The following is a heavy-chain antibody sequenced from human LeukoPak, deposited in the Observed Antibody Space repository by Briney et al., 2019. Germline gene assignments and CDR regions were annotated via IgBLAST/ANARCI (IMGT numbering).Heavy chain of an antibody. D-gene: IGHD7-27*01. CDR1: GGSFSGYY. CDR3: ARHWGSDWYFDL. J-gene: IGHJ2*01. V-gene: IGHV4-59*01. Sequence: SETLSLTCIVSGGSFSGYYWSWIRQPPGTGLERIGYIYEGSTTSYSPSLKSRVTISVDTSKNQFSLNLSSVTAADTAVYYCARHWGSDWYFDLWGRGTLVTVSS. CDR2: IYEGSTT.